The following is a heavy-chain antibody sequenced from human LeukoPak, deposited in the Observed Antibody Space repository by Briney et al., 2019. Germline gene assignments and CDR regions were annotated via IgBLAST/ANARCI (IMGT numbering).Heavy chain of an antibody. CDR3: ARSGTVTTDLDDY. CDR2: ISSSSSYI. J-gene: IGHJ4*02. Sequence: GGSLRLSCAASGLTFSSYSMNWVRQAPGKGLEWVSSISSSSSYIYYADSVKGRFTISRDNAKNSLYLQMNSLRAEDTAVYYCARSGTVTTDLDDYWGQGTLVTVSS. V-gene: IGHV3-21*01. CDR1: GLTFSSYS. D-gene: IGHD4-17*01.